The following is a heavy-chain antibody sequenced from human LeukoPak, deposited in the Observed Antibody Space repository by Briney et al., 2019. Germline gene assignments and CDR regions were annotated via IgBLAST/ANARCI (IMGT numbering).Heavy chain of an antibody. CDR3: ARDSDYGDYSSLTRLFGY. V-gene: IGHV1-69*06. D-gene: IGHD4-17*01. J-gene: IGHJ4*02. CDR2: IIPIFGTA. Sequence: ASVKVSCKASGGTFSSYAISWVGQAPGQGLEWMGGIIPIFGTANYAQKFQGRVTITADKSTSTAYMELSSLRSEDTAVYYCARDSDYGDYSSLTRLFGYWGQGTLVTVSS. CDR1: GGTFSSYA.